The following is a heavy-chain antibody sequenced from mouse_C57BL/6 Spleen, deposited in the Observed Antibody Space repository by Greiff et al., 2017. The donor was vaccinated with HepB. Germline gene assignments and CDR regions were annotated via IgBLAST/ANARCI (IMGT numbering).Heavy chain of an antibody. CDR2: ISYDGSN. D-gene: IGHD2-4*01. V-gene: IGHV3-6*01. CDR1: GYSITSGYY. CDR3: ARLSFYYDYLALNY. J-gene: IGHJ2*01. Sequence: ESGPGLVKPSQSLSLTCSVTGYSITSGYYWNWIRQFPGNKLEWMGYISYDGSNKYNPSLKNRISITRDTSKNQFFLKLNSVTTEDTATYYCARLSFYYDYLALNYWGQGTTLTVSS.